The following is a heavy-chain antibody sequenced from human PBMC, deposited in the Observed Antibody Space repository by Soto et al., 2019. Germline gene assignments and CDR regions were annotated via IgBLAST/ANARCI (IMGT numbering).Heavy chain of an antibody. CDR2: ISSSSSTI. CDR1: GFTFSSYS. D-gene: IGHD4-4*01. CDR3: ASGSTDSNYQDYYYYYYMDV. J-gene: IGHJ6*03. Sequence: GGSLRLSCAASGFTFSSYSMNWVRQAPGKGLEWVSYISSSSSTIYYADSVKGRFTIPRDNAKNSLYLQMNSLRAEDTAVYYCASGSTDSNYQDYYYYYYMDVWGKGTTVTVSS. V-gene: IGHV3-48*01.